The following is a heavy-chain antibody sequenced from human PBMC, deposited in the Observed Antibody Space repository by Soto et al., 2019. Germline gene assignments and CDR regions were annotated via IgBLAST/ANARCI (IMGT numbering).Heavy chain of an antibody. CDR3: ARIRYSGSRDAFDI. V-gene: IGHV3-7*03. CDR2: IKQDGSEK. CDR1: GFTFSSYW. J-gene: IGHJ3*02. Sequence: EVQLVESGGGLVQPGGSLRLSCAASGFTFSSYWMSWVRQAPGKGLEWVANIKQDGSEKYYVDSVKGRFTISRDNAKNSLYLQMNSLRAEDTAVYYCARIRYSGSRDAFDIWGQGTMVTVSS. D-gene: IGHD1-26*01.